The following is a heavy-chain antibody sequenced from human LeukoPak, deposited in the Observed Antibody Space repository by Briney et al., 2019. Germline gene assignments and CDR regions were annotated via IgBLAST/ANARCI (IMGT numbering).Heavy chain of an antibody. V-gene: IGHV3-23*01. CDR1: DFLFSTYA. CDR2: IGASGSSA. D-gene: IGHD3-10*01. J-gene: IGHJ3*02. Sequence: GGSLRLSCAASDFLFSTYAMNWVRQAPGKGLEWVSVIGASGSSAYADSVKGRFTISRDNSKTTLYLQMNSLRADDTAVYYCARGISSVNDAFDIWGQGTMVTVSS. CDR3: ARGISSVNDAFDI.